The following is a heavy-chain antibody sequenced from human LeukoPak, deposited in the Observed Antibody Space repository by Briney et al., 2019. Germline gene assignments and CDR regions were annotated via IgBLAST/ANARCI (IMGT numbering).Heavy chain of an antibody. D-gene: IGHD3-16*01. V-gene: IGHV3-23*01. CDR2: ISGSGGST. CDR1: GFTFSSYG. CDR3: AKSRAHAYSHFDY. Sequence: GGSLRLACAASGFTFSSYGMSWVRQAPGKGLEWVSGISGSGGSTDYADSVKGRFTISRDNSKNTLYVQMNSLRAEDTAVYYCAKSRAHAYSHFDYWGQGTLVTVSS. J-gene: IGHJ4*02.